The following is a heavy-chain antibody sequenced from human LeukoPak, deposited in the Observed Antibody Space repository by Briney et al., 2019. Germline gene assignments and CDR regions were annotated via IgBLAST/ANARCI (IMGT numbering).Heavy chain of an antibody. CDR3: ARGYSDPSGFDF. CDR1: GGSVSSANYY. CDR2: VYYSGST. J-gene: IGHJ3*01. Sequence: SETLSLTCTVSGGSVSSANYYWSWIRQPPGKGLEWIGYVYYSGSTNYNPSLVSRATISVHTSTNQFSLRLGSVTAADTAEYSCARGYSDPSGFDFWAQGTMVTVSS. D-gene: IGHD5-18*01. V-gene: IGHV4-61*01.